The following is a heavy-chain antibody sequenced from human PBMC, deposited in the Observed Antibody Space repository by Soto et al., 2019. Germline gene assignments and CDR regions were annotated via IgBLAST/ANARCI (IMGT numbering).Heavy chain of an antibody. D-gene: IGHD4-4*01. CDR2: IWYDGSNK. V-gene: IGHV3-33*01. J-gene: IGHJ6*02. CDR1: GFTFSSYG. CDR3: ARDFRFRANSKRRNYYGMDV. Sequence: GGSLRLSCAASGFTFSSYGMHWVRQAPGKGLEWVAVIWYDGSNKYYADSVKGRFTISRDNSKNTLYLQMNSLRAEDTAVYYCARDFRFRANSKRRNYYGMDVWGQGTTVTVSS.